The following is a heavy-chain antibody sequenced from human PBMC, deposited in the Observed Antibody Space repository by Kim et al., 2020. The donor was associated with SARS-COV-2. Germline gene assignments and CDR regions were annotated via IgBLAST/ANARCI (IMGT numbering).Heavy chain of an antibody. CDR1: GVSISNSFNY. D-gene: IGHD3-22*01. J-gene: IGHJ4*02. CDR2: VYHSGST. V-gene: IGHV4-39*01. CDR3: ARLPHDSSGYVDC. Sequence: SETLSLTCTVSGVSISNSFNYWGWIRQPPGKGLEWIGSVYHSGSTYDSPSLKSRVTVSVDTSKNQFSLKLTSVTAADTGVYFCARLPHDSSGYVDCWGQGFLVTVSS.